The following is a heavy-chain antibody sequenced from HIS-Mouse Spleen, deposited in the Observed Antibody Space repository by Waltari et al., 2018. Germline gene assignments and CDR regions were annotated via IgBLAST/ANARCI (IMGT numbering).Heavy chain of an antibody. CDR3: ARHPEIAAAVGAFDI. J-gene: IGHJ3*02. D-gene: IGHD6-13*01. V-gene: IGHV1-69*04. Sequence: QVQLVQSGAEVKKPGSSVKVSCKASGGTFSSYAISWVRQAPGQGLEWMGRDSTIRGKANNARKFQDRGQITADKSTSTAYMELSSRRSEDTAVYYCARHPEIAAAVGAFDIWGQGTMVTVSS. CDR1: GGTFSSYA. CDR2: DSTIRGKA.